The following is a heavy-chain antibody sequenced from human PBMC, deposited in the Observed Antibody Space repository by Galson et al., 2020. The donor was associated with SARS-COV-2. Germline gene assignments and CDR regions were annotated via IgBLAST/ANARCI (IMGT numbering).Heavy chain of an antibody. J-gene: IGHJ5*02. Sequence: ETSETLSLTCTVSGGSISSGGYYWSWIRQHPGKGLEWIGYICYSGSTYYNPSLKSRVTISVDTSKNQFSLKLSSVTAADTAVYYCARIISVGIFGVVNWFDPWGQGTLVTVSS. CDR2: ICYSGST. D-gene: IGHD3-3*01. CDR1: GGSISSGGYY. CDR3: ARIISVGIFGVVNWFDP. V-gene: IGHV4-31*03.